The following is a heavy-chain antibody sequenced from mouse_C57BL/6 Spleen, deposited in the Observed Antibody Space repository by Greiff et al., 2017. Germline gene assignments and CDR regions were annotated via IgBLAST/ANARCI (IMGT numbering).Heavy chain of an antibody. CDR2: VNPKNGGT. CDR3: SRNGREYYFDC. V-gene: IGHV1-22*01. J-gene: IGHJ2*01. Sequence: EVKLMESGPELVKPGASVKMSCKASGYTFTDYNMPWVKQSPGKRLEWIGYVNPKNGGTSYNQKFKGKATLTVNKASSTAYMELRSLTSEYSAVYYCSRNGREYYFDCWGQGTTLTVAS. CDR1: GYTFTDYN.